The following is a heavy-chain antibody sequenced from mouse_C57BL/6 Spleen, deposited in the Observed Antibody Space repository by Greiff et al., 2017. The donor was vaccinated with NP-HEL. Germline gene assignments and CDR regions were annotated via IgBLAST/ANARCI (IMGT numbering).Heavy chain of an antibody. CDR2: INPSTGGT. V-gene: IGHV1-42*01. Sequence: EVQLQQSGPELVKPGASVKISCKASGYSFTGYYMNWVKQSPEKSLEWIGEINPSTGGTTYNQKFKAKATLTVDKSSSTAYMQLKSLTSEDSAVYYCARSERDSSGYPFAYWGQGTLVTVSA. D-gene: IGHD3-2*02. CDR1: GYSFTGYY. J-gene: IGHJ3*01. CDR3: ARSERDSSGYPFAY.